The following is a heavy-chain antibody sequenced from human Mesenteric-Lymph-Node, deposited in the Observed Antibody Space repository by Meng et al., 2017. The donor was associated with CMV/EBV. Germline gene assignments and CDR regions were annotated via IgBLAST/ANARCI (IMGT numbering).Heavy chain of an antibody. D-gene: IGHD3-22*01. CDR1: GFTFSSYE. V-gene: IGHV3-48*03. J-gene: IGHJ4*02. CDR3: ARDYYGYSNY. CDR2: ISSSGSTI. Sequence: GGSLRLSCVASGFTFSSYEMNWVRQAPGKGLEWVSYISSSGSTIYYADSVKGRFTISRDNAKNSLYLQMNSLRAEDTAVYYCARDYYGYSNYWGQGTLVTVSS.